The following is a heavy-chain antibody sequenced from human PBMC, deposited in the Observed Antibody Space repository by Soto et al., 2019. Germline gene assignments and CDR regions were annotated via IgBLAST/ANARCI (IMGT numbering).Heavy chain of an antibody. CDR1: GFTLSSYS. CDR2: ISGSGGTI. CDR3: ARETGLRSSGWSYYFDF. J-gene: IGHJ4*02. V-gene: IGHV3-48*02. Sequence: EVQLVESGGGMVQPGGSLRVSCAASGFTLSSYSMHWVRQAPGKGLAWVSYISGSGGTIYYADSVKGRFTISRDNAKNSLSVQMNSLRDEDTAVYFCARETGLRSSGWSYYFDFWRQGTRVSVSS. D-gene: IGHD6-19*01.